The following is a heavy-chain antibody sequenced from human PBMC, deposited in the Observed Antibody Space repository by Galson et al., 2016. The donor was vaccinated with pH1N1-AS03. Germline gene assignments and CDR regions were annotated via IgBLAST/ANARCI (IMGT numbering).Heavy chain of an antibody. D-gene: IGHD6-19*01. V-gene: IGHV4-59*01. CDR3: ARTGSNGWYYFDS. J-gene: IGHJ4*02. Sequence: SETLSLTCTVSGGSMSGYYWSWIRQSPERGLEWIGCVYYSGTPTYNPSLKSQVTISVDTSKNQFSLKLSSVTAADTAVHFCARTGSNGWYYFDSWGQGALVTVSS. CDR2: VYYSGTP. CDR1: GGSMSGYY.